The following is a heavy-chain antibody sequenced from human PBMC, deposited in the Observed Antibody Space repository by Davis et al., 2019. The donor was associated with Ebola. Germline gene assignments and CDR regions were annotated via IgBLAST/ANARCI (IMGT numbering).Heavy chain of an antibody. V-gene: IGHV4-59*08. Sequence: PSETLSLTCTVSGGSISSYYWSWIRQPPGKGLEWIGYIYYSGSTNYNPSLKSRVTISVDTSKNQFSLKLSSVTAADTAVYYCARPDGGYDTHAFDIWGQGTMVTVSS. CDR3: ARPDGGYDTHAFDI. D-gene: IGHD5-12*01. CDR2: IYYSGST. CDR1: GGSISSYY. J-gene: IGHJ3*02.